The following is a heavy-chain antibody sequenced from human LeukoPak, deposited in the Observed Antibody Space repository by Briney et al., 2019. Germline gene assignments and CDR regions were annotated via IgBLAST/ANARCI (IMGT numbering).Heavy chain of an antibody. CDR2: ISSSGSTI. CDR1: GFTFSSYE. CDR3: AKLAHNYDTKVDY. Sequence: GGSLRLSCAASGFTFSSYEMNWVRQAPGKGLEWVSYISSSGSTIYYADSVKGRFTISRDNFKNTLYLQMSSLRAEDTAVYYCAKLAHNYDTKVDYWGQGTLVTVSS. D-gene: IGHD3-22*01. V-gene: IGHV3-48*03. J-gene: IGHJ4*02.